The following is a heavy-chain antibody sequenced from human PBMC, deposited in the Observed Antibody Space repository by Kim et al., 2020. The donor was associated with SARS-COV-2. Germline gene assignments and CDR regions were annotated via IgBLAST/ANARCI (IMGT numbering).Heavy chain of an antibody. Sequence: GRTYYADSVKGRFTISRDNSKNTLYLQMNSLRAEDTAVYYCAKVLAPFDYWGQGTLVTVSS. CDR2: GRT. J-gene: IGHJ4*02. V-gene: IGHV3-23*01. CDR3: AKVLAPFDY.